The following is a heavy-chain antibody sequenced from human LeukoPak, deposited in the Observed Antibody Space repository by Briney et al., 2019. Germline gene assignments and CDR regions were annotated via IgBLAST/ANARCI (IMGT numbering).Heavy chain of an antibody. CDR3: ARRPSGGSTWFDP. J-gene: IGHJ5*02. CDR2: IYPGDSEI. V-gene: IGHV5-51*01. Sequence: GESLKISCKGSGYSFTTYWIAWVRQMPGKGLEWMGIIYPGDSEIRYSPSFQGQVTISVDKSISTAYLQWSSLKTSDTAMYYCARRPSGGSTWFDPWGQGTLVTVFS. CDR1: GYSFTTYW. D-gene: IGHD2-8*02.